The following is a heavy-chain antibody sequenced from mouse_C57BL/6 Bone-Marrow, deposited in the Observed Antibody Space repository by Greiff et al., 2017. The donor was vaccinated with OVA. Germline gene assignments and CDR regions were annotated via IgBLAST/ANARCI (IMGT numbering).Heavy chain of an antibody. J-gene: IGHJ2*01. V-gene: IGHV1-54*01. Sequence: VKLMESGAELVRPGTSVKVSCKASGYAFTNYLIEWVKQRPGQGLEWIGVINPGSGGTNYNEKFKGKATLTADKSSSTAYMQLSSLTSEDSAVYFCARKGLDYGSTLYYFDYWGQGTTLTVSS. D-gene: IGHD1-1*01. CDR3: ARKGLDYGSTLYYFDY. CDR2: INPGSGGT. CDR1: GYAFTNYL.